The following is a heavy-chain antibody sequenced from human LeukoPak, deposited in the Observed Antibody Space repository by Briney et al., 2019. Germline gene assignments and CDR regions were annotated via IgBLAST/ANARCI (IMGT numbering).Heavy chain of an antibody. V-gene: IGHV5-51*01. CDR1: GYSFTNYW. Sequence: PGEPLKTSSKGPGYSFTNYWIAWVPRMPGKGLEWMGIIYPGDSDTRYSPSFQAQVPLPAANPITTAYLQWSSLKAPDTPMYYCAKLPSPNLDCWGQGTLVTVSS. J-gene: IGHJ4*02. D-gene: IGHD3-9*01. CDR2: IYPGDSDT. CDR3: AKLPSPNLDC.